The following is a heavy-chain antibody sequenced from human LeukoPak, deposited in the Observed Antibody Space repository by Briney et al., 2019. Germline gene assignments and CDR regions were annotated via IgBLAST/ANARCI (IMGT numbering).Heavy chain of an antibody. Sequence: ASVKVSCKASGYTLPRYGISWVRQAPGQGLECMGWISAYNGNTNYAQKLQGRVNMTTDTSTSTAYMELRSLRSDDTAVYYCARELRVDSSGYYFDAFDIWGQGTMVTVSS. CDR3: ARELRVDSSGYYFDAFDI. CDR2: ISAYNGNT. V-gene: IGHV1-18*01. J-gene: IGHJ3*02. CDR1: GYTLPRYG. D-gene: IGHD3-22*01.